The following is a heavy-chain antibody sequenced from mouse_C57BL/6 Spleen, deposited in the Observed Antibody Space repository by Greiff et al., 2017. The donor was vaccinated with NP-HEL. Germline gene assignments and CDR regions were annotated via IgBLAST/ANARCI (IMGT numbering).Heavy chain of an antibody. J-gene: IGHJ3*01. V-gene: IGHV1-64*01. CDR1: GYTFTSYW. Sequence: VQLQQPGAELVKPGASVKLSCKASGYTFTSYWMHWVKQRPGQGLEWIGMIHPNSGSTNYNEKFKSKATLTVDKSSSTAYMQLSSLTSEDSAVYYCAGTYYSNYAFAYWGQGTLVTVSA. CDR2: IHPNSGST. D-gene: IGHD2-5*01. CDR3: AGTYYSNYAFAY.